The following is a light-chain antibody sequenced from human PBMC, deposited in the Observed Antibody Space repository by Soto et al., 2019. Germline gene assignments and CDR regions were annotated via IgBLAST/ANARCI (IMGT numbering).Light chain of an antibody. CDR1: QSVSNNY. Sequence: EIVLTQSPGTLYLSPGETAALSCRASQSVSNNYLAWYQQKPGQAPRLLIYGASNRATGIPDRFSGSGSGTDFTLTISRLEPEDFAVYYCQQYGSSGTFGQGTKGDI. CDR3: QQYGSSGT. V-gene: IGKV3-20*01. J-gene: IGKJ1*01. CDR2: GAS.